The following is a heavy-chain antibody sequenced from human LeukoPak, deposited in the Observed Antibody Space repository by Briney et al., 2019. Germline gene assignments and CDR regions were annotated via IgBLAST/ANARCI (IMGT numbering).Heavy chain of an antibody. J-gene: IGHJ4*02. CDR2: INSDGTST. V-gene: IGHV3-74*01. D-gene: IGHD2-2*03. Sequence: PGGSLRLSCAASGFTFSSYWMHWVRHAPGEGLVCVSRINSDGTSTTYADSVKGRFTISRDNARNTLYMQMNSLRVEDTAVYYCARATLDIVGATRTFDYWGQGTLVTVSS. CDR1: GFTFSSYW. CDR3: ARATLDIVGATRTFDY.